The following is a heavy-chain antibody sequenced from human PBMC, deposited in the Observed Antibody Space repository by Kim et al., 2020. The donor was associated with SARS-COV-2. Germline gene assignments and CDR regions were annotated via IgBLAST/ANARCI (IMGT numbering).Heavy chain of an antibody. CDR2: DGRSI. Sequence: DGRSITHEASVKGRCNISQDDAKTTVYLQMNRLRAEDTVVYYCARARFDPWGQGTLVTVSS. V-gene: IGHV3-74*03. CDR3: ARARFDP. J-gene: IGHJ5*02.